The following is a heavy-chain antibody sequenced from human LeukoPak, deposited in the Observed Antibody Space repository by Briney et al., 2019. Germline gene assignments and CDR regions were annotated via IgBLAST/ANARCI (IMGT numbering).Heavy chain of an antibody. D-gene: IGHD3-3*01. J-gene: IGHJ4*02. CDR1: GFTFSYYS. CDR3: ARESDKHYDFWSGYLALDY. V-gene: IGHV3-48*01. CDR2: ISSSGTTI. Sequence: PGGSLRLSCAASGFTFSYYSMNWVRQAPGKGLEWVSYISSSGTTIYYADSVKGRFTISRDNAKNSLYLQMNSLGVEDTAVYYCARESDKHYDFWSGYLALDYWGQGTLVTVSS.